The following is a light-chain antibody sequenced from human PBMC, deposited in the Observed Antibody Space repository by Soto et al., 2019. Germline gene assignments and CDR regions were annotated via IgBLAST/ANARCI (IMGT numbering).Light chain of an antibody. CDR2: GAA. Sequence: EIVLTQSPGTLSLSPGERATLSCRASQSVDSRYLVWYQQKPGQAPRVLMYGAAIRAAGIPDRFSGSGSGTDFTLTISRLEPEDFAVYYCQHSGGSLLTFGGGTKVEIK. J-gene: IGKJ4*01. CDR3: QHSGGSLLT. V-gene: IGKV3-20*01. CDR1: QSVDSRY.